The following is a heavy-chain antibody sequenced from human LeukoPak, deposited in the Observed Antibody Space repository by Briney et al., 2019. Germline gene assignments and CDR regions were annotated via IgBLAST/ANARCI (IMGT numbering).Heavy chain of an antibody. CDR1: GGSISSGGYS. D-gene: IGHD6-19*01. CDR3: ARGAVAGEPIPYYYYGMDV. CDR2: IYHSGST. J-gene: IGHJ6*02. V-gene: IGHV4-30-2*01. Sequence: SETLSLTCAVSGGSISSGGYSWSWIRQPPGKGLEWIGYIYHSGSTYYNPSLKSRVTISVDRSKNQFSLKLSSVTAADTAVYYCARGAVAGEPIPYYYYGMDVWGQGTTVTVSS.